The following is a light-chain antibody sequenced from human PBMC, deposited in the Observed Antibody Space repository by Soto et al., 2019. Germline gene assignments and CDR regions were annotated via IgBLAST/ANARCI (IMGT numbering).Light chain of an antibody. CDR3: QQGDSFPFT. J-gene: IGKJ4*01. V-gene: IGKV1-12*01. CDR2: AAS. Sequence: DIQMTQSPSSVSASVGDRVTITCRASQDISSWVAWYQQKPGKAPKLLISAASSLQSGVPRRFSGSGSGTDFTLTISSLQTEDFANYFCQQGDSFPFTLGGGTKVDIK. CDR1: QDISSW.